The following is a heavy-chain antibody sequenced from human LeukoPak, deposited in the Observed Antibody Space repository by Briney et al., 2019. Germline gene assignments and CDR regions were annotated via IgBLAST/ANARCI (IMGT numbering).Heavy chain of an antibody. D-gene: IGHD2/OR15-2a*01. CDR3: AKDSAKKYDDY. J-gene: IGHJ4*02. V-gene: IGHV3-48*03. Sequence: GGSLRLSCAASGFTFSSYEMNWVRQAPGKGLEWVSYISSSGSTIYYADSVKGRFTISRENSKNTLYLQMNSLRAEDTAVYYCAKDSAKKYDDYWGQGTLVTVSS. CDR1: GFTFSSYE. CDR2: ISSSGSTI.